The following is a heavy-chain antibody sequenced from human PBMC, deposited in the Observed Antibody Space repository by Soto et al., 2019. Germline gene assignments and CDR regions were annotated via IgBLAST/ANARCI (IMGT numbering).Heavy chain of an antibody. CDR3: AKDREGIVVVVTAALGHFDY. V-gene: IGHV3-30*18. Sequence: LRLSCAASGFTFSSYGMHWVRQAPGKGLEWVAVISYDGSNKYYADSVKGRFTISRDNSKNTLNLQMNSLRAEDTAVYYCAKDREGIVVVVTAALGHFDYWGQGILVTVSS. CDR2: ISYDGSNK. CDR1: GFTFSSYG. J-gene: IGHJ4*02. D-gene: IGHD2-15*01.